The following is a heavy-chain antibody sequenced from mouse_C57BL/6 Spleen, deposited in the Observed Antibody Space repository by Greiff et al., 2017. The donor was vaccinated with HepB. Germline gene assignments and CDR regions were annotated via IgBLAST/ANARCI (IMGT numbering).Heavy chain of an antibody. CDR1: GYAFSSSW. CDR2: IYPGDGDT. Sequence: VQLQQSGPELVKPGASVKISCKASGYAFSSSWMNWVKQRPGKGLEWIGRIYPGDGDTNYNGKFKGKATLTADKSSSTAYMQLSSLTSEDSAVYFCARDGYYPWYFDYWGQGTTLTVSS. D-gene: IGHD2-3*01. V-gene: IGHV1-82*01. J-gene: IGHJ2*01. CDR3: ARDGYYPWYFDY.